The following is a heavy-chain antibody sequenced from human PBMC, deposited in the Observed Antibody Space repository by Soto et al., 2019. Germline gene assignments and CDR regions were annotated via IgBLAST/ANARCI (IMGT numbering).Heavy chain of an antibody. V-gene: IGHV1-69*01. Sequence: QVQLVQSGAEVKKPGSSVKVSCKASGGTFSSYAISWVRQAPGQGLEWMGGIIPIFGTANYAQKFQGRVTITADESTRTADMGLSSLSYEATGVSYCARGGRRDFWSRGGDYWGPGTLVTVS. J-gene: IGHJ4*02. CDR1: GGTFSSYA. CDR2: IIPIFGTA. CDR3: ARGGRRDFWSRGGDY. D-gene: IGHD3-3*01.